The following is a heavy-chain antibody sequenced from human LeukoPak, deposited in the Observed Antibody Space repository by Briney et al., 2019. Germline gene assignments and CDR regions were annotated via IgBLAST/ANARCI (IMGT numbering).Heavy chain of an antibody. CDR2: IWYDGSNK. CDR3: AKSPGSLGGGDY. J-gene: IGHJ4*02. V-gene: IGHV3-33*06. Sequence: AGGSLRLSCAASGFTFSSYGMHWVRQAPGKGLEWVAVIWYDGSNKYYAGSVKGRFTISRDNSKNTLYLQMNSLRAEDTAVYYCAKSPGSLGGGDYWGQGTLVTVSS. CDR1: GFTFSSYG. D-gene: IGHD3-16*01.